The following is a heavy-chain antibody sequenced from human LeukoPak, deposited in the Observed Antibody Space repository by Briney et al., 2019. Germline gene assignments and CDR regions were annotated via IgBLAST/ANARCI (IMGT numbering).Heavy chain of an antibody. CDR2: IYTSGST. CDR3: ARDRRFRGVYYYMDV. V-gene: IGHV4-61*02. Sequence: TLSLTCTVSGGSISSGSYYWSWIRQPAGKGLEWIGRIYTSGSTNYNPSLKSRVTISVDTSKNQFSLKLSSVTAADTAVYYCARDRRFRGVYYYMDVWGKGTTVTVSS. CDR1: GGSISSGSYY. J-gene: IGHJ6*03. D-gene: IGHD1-14*01.